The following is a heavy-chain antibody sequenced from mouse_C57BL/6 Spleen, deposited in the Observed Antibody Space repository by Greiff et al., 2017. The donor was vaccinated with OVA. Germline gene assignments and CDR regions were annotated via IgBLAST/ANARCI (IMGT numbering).Heavy chain of an antibody. CDR3: ARGAYYGSWYFDV. CDR2: INPSNGGT. Sequence: QVQLQQPGTELVKPGASVKLSCKASGYTFTSYWMHWVKQRPGQGLEWIGNINPSNGGTNYNEKFKSKVTLTVDKSSSTAYMQLSSLTSEDSAVYYCARGAYYGSWYFDVWGTGATVTVAS. J-gene: IGHJ1*03. D-gene: IGHD1-1*01. V-gene: IGHV1-53*01. CDR1: GYTFTSYW.